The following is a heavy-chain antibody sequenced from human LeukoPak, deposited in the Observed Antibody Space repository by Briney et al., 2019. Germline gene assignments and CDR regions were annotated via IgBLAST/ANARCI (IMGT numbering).Heavy chain of an antibody. J-gene: IGHJ6*02. CDR1: GFTFDDYA. D-gene: IGHD4-17*01. CDR3: ARAYGDPAGGYYYGMDV. V-gene: IGHV3-9*01. Sequence: GGSLRLSCAASGFTFDDYAMHWVRQAPGKGLEWVSGISWNSGSIGYADSVKGRFTISRDNSKNTLYLQMNSLRAEDTAVYYCARAYGDPAGGYYYGMDVWGQGTTVTVSS. CDR2: ISWNSGSI.